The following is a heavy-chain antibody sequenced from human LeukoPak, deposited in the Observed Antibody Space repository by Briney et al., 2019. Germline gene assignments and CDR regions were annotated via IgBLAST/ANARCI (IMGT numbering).Heavy chain of an antibody. CDR2: VNHSGYT. D-gene: IGHD4-17*01. J-gene: IGHJ4*02. V-gene: IGHV4-34*01. CDR3: ARMTTGHDF. CDR1: GTSFSSYY. Sequence: PSETLSLTCAVSGTSFSSYYWSWIRQPPGKGLEWIGEVNHSGYTNDNPSLKSRVTTSVDTSKNQFSLRLRSVTAADTGVYFCARMTTGHDFWGQGTLVTVSS.